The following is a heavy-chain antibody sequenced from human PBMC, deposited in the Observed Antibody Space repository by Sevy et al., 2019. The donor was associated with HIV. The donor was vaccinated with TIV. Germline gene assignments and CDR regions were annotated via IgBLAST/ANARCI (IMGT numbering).Heavy chain of an antibody. D-gene: IGHD2-2*01. V-gene: IGHV3-30-3*01. CDR2: ISYDGSNE. CDR1: GFTLSSYA. J-gene: IGHJ4*02. CDR3: ARGGYCSSTSCYYPIDILTGYYPEFDY. Sequence: GGSLRLSCAASGFTLSSYAMHWVRQAPGKGLEWVAVISYDGSNEYYADSVKGRFTISRDNSKNTLYLQMNSLRAEDTAVYYCARGGYCSSTSCYYPIDILTGYYPEFDYWGQGTLVTVSS.